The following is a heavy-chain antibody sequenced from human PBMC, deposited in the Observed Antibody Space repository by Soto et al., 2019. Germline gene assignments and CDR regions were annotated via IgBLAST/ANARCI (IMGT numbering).Heavy chain of an antibody. CDR2: IRASGGGNT. CDR3: AKAYNWNFDP. V-gene: IGHV3-23*01. J-gene: IGHJ5*02. Sequence: LRLSCAASGFTFSSFAMSWVRQAPGKGLEWVSAIRASGGGNTYYADSVKGRFTISRDNSKNTLFLHMNSLRAEDTAVYYCAKAYNWNFDPWGQGTLVTVSS. D-gene: IGHD1-20*01. CDR1: GFTFSSFA.